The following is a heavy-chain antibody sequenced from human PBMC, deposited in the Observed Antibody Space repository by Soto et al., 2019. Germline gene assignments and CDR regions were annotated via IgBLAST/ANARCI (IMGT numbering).Heavy chain of an antibody. Sequence: SETLSLTCTVSGGSISSYYWIWIRQPPGKGLEWXGSXXYXGXXXYXXPLKSRVTISVDTSKNQFSLKLSSVTAADTAVYYCARVPYSGYVFDYWGQGTLVTVS. CDR3: ARVPYSGYVFDY. J-gene: IGHJ4*02. D-gene: IGHD5-12*01. V-gene: IGHV4-59*01. CDR1: GGSISSYY. CDR2: XXYXGXX.